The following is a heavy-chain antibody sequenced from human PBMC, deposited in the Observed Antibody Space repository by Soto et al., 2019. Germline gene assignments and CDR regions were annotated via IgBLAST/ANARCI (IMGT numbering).Heavy chain of an antibody. CDR2: ISGSGGST. V-gene: IGHV3-23*01. Sequence: SGGSLRLSCAASGFTFSSYAMSWVRQAPGKGLEWVSAISGSGGSTYYADSVKGRFTISRDNSKNTLYLQMNSLRAEDTAVYYCAKGDLKGTSGYHILMGGNGMDVWGQGTTVTVSS. CDR3: AKGDLKGTSGYHILMGGNGMDV. CDR1: GFTFSSYA. D-gene: IGHD5-12*01. J-gene: IGHJ6*02.